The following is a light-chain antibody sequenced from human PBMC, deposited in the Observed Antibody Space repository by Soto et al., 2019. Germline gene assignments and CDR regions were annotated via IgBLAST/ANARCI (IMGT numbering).Light chain of an antibody. CDR3: QHYSTWNPRYT. CDR2: RAS. CDR1: QSVSSY. J-gene: IGKJ2*01. V-gene: IGKV3-15*01. Sequence: EIVMTQSPATLSVSPGGRATLSCRASQSVSSYLAWYQQRTGQPPRLLIYRASTRATGIPARFSGSGSGTEFSLPISRLQSEDFAVYYCQHYSTWNPRYTFGQGTKRES.